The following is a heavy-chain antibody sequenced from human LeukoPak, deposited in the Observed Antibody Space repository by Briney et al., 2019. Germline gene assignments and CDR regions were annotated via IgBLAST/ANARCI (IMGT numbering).Heavy chain of an antibody. Sequence: PGGSLRLSCAASGFTVSTAWMNWVRQAPGKGLEWLGRLKSKIDGGATDYAAPVKGRFTISRDDSKNKLYLQLNSLRTEDTAVYYCTTHLQYGGNPGWGQGTLVTVSS. J-gene: IGHJ4*02. V-gene: IGHV3-15*05. CDR1: GFTVSTAW. CDR3: TTHLQYGGNPG. D-gene: IGHD4-23*01. CDR2: LKSKIDGGAT.